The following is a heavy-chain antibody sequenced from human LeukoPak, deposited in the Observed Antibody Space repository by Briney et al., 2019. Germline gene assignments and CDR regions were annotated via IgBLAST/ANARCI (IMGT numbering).Heavy chain of an antibody. CDR2: ISSSGSTI. J-gene: IGHJ6*04. V-gene: IGHV3-48*03. D-gene: IGHD3-10*02. CDR1: GFTFSSYE. Sequence: GGSLRLSCAAAGFTFSSYEMNWVSQAPGKGLGWVSYISSSGSTIYYGGSVEGRFTISRGNAENSLYLQINSPRAEDTAVYYCAELGITMIGGVWSKGTTVTISS. CDR3: AELGITMIGGV.